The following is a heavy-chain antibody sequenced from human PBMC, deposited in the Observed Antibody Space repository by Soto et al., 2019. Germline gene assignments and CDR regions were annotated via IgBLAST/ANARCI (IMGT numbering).Heavy chain of an antibody. Sequence: SETLSLTCTVSGHSISSYYWSWILQPPGQGLEWIANIHYSGTTNYNPSLASRVTLSVDTSKNTLYLQMNSLRAEDTAVYYCAKVDYDYVWGSYRFDYWGQGTLVIVSS. CDR2: IHYSGTT. CDR1: GHSISSYY. J-gene: IGHJ4*02. D-gene: IGHD3-16*02. V-gene: IGHV4-59*12. CDR3: AKVDYDYVWGSYRFDY.